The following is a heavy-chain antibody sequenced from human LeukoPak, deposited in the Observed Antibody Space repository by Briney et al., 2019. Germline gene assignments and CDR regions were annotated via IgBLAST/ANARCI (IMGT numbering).Heavy chain of an antibody. CDR3: AKDTSGSTSYSYHYGMDV. D-gene: IGHD1-26*01. J-gene: IGHJ6*02. CDR2: ISGSGGTT. V-gene: IGHV3-23*01. Sequence: GGSLRLSCVTSGFTFSSYAMSWVRQAPGKGLEWVSVISGSGGTTYYADSVKGRFTISRDNSKSTLYLQMISLRAEDTAVYYCAKDTSGSTSYSYHYGMDVWGQGTTVTVSS. CDR1: GFTFSSYA.